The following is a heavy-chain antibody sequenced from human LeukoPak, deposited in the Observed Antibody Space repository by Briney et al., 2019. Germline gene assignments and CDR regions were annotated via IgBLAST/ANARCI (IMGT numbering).Heavy chain of an antibody. CDR1: GFIFSDSV. D-gene: IGHD3-16*01. V-gene: IGHV3-23*05. CDR2: ISSSGYT. CDR3: ARRTSGAKDL. Sequence: GGSLRLSCAASGFIFSDSVMGWVRQAPGKGLQWVAAISSSGYTDNVDSLKGRFSISRDNSKDTLYLQMNSLRVEDTAVYYCARRTSGAKDLWGKGTTVTVSP. J-gene: IGHJ6*04.